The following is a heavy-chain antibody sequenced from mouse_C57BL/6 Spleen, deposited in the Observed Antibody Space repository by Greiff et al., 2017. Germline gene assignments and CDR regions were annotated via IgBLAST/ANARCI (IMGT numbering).Heavy chain of an antibody. J-gene: IGHJ4*01. CDR2: IHPNSGST. V-gene: IGHV1-64*01. D-gene: IGHD2-4*01. CDR1: GYTFTSYW. CDR3: ATYDDDDYAMDY. Sequence: QVQLQQPGAELVKPGASVKLSCKASGYTFTSYWMHWVKQRPGQGLEWIGMIHPNSGSTNYNEKFKSKATLTVDKSSSTAYMQLSSLTSEDSAVYSCATYDDDDYAMDYWGQGTSVTVSS.